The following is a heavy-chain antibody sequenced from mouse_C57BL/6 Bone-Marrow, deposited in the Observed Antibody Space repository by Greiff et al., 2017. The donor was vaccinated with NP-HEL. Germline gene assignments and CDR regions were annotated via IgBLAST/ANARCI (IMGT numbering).Heavy chain of an antibody. V-gene: IGHV5-6*01. J-gene: IGHJ2*01. CDR2: ISSGGSYT. CDR1: GFTFSSYG. Sequence: EVKLQESGGDLVKPGGSLKLSCAASGFTFSSYGMSWVRQTPDKRLEWVATISSGGSYTYYPDSVKGRFTISRDNAKNTLYLQMSSLKSEDTAMYYCARWLLENYFDYWGQGTTLTVSS. CDR3: ARWLLENYFDY. D-gene: IGHD2-3*01.